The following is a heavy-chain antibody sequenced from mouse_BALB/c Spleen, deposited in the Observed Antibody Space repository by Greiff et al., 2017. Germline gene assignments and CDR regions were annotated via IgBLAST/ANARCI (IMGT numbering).Heavy chain of an antibody. D-gene: IGHD1-1*01. CDR1: GFTFSSYD. CDR2: ISSGGGST. V-gene: IGHV5-12-1*01. J-gene: IGHJ4*01. CDR3: ARQRGYYYGSSNYYAMDY. Sequence: EVMLVESGGGLVKPGGSLKLSCAASGFTFSSYDMSWVRQTPEKRLEWVAYISSGGGSTYYPDTVKGRFTISRDNAKNTLYLQMSSLKSEDTAMYYCARQRGYYYGSSNYYAMDYWGQGTSVTVSS.